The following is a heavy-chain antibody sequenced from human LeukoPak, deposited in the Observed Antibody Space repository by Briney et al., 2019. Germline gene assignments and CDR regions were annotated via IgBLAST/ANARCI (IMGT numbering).Heavy chain of an antibody. J-gene: IGHJ6*03. V-gene: IGHV4-59*01. D-gene: IGHD1-26*01. Sequence: SETLSLTCTVSGVSISSYYWSWIRQPPGKGLEWIGYIYYSGSTNYDPSLKSRVTISVDTSKNQFSLKPSSVTAADTAVYYCARMVGWGARRYYYYYMDVWGKGTTVTISS. CDR3: ARMVGWGARRYYYYYMDV. CDR1: GVSISSYY. CDR2: IYYSGST.